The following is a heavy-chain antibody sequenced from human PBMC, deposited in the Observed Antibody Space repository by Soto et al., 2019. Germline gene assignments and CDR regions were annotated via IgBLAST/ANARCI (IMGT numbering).Heavy chain of an antibody. D-gene: IGHD6-13*01. V-gene: IGHV3-33*01. Sequence: QVQLVESGGGVVQPGWSLRLSCAASGFTFSSYGMHWVRQAPGKGLEWVAVIWYDGSNKYYADSVKGRFTISRDNSKNTLYLQMNSLRAEDTAVYYCARDREIAAAGGFDYWGQGTLVTVSS. CDR1: GFTFSSYG. J-gene: IGHJ4*02. CDR3: ARDREIAAAGGFDY. CDR2: IWYDGSNK.